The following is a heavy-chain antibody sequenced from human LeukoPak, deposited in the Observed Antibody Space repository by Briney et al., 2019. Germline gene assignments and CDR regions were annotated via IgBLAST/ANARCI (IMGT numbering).Heavy chain of an antibody. Sequence: GGTLRLSCAASGFTFSSYGMSWFRQAPGKGLEWVSAISGSGGSTYYADSVKGRFTISRDNSKNTLYLQMNSLRAEDTAVYYCARGSSSWDPWGQGTLVTVSS. V-gene: IGHV3-23*01. D-gene: IGHD6-13*01. CDR2: ISGSGGST. CDR3: ARGSSSWDP. J-gene: IGHJ5*02. CDR1: GFTFSSYG.